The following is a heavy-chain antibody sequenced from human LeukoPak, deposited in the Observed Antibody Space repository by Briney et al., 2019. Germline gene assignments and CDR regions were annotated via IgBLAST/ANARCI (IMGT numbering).Heavy chain of an antibody. J-gene: IGHJ5*02. CDR2: VSGSGGNT. Sequence: GGSLRLSCAASGFTFSSYAMSWVRQAPGEGLEWVSTVSGSGGNTYYADSVKGRFTISRDNTKNTLYLQMNGLRAEDTAVYYCVRESPVAAVGRSWFDPWGQGTLVTVSS. CDR1: GFTFSSYA. D-gene: IGHD6-13*01. CDR3: VRESPVAAVGRSWFDP. V-gene: IGHV3-23*01.